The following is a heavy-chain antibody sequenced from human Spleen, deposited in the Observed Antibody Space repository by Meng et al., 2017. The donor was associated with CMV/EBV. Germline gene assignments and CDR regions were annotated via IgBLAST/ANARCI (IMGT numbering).Heavy chain of an antibody. D-gene: IGHD2-2*01. CDR2: IDWNGGTT. CDR3: AREVICSSTSCYTNWFDP. CDR1: GFSFDYYG. Sequence: GESLKISCAASGFSFDYYGMSWVRQAPGKGLEWVSGIDWNGGTTGYADSVKGRFTISRDNAKNSLYLQMNSLRAEDTAFYHCAREVICSSTSCYTNWFDPWGQGTLVTVSS. J-gene: IGHJ5*02. V-gene: IGHV3-20*01.